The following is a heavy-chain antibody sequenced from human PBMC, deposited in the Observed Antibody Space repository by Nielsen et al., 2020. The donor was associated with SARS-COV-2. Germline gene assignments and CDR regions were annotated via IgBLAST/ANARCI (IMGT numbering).Heavy chain of an antibody. CDR2: ISCSSSTI. Sequence: GESLKISCAASGFTFSSYSMNWVRQAPGKGLEWVSYISCSSSTIYYADSVKGRFTISRDNAKNSLYLQMNSLRDEDTAVYYCARDPPKYSSSSEGDFDYWGQGTLVTVSS. CDR3: ARDPPKYSSSSEGDFDY. J-gene: IGHJ4*02. D-gene: IGHD6-6*01. V-gene: IGHV3-48*02. CDR1: GFTFSSYS.